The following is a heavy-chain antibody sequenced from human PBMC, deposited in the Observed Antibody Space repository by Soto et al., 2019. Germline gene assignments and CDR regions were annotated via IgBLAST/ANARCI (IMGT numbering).Heavy chain of an antibody. D-gene: IGHD6-6*01. J-gene: IGHJ5*02. Sequence: QVQLQESGPGLVKPSQTLSLTCTVSGGSISSCGYYWSWIRQHPGNGLELIGYNYYSGSTYYNPSLKSRVTISLDTSKNQFSLKLSSMTAADTAGYYCAGGSSKSRFDPWGQGTLVTVSS. CDR3: AGGSSKSRFDP. V-gene: IGHV4-31*03. CDR1: GGSISSCGYY. CDR2: NYYSGST.